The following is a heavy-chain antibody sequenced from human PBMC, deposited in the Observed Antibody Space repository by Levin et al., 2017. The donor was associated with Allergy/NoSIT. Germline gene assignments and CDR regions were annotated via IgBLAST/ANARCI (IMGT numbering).Heavy chain of an antibody. CDR3: AKTDYGDSPGDDY. CDR2: ISGSGGST. Sequence: TSETLSLTCAASGFTFSSYAMSWVRQAPGKGLEWVSAISGSGGSTYYADSVKGRFTISRDNSKNTLYLQMNSLRAEDTAVYYCAKTDYGDSPGDDYWGQGTLVTVSS. CDR1: GFTFSSYA. V-gene: IGHV3-23*01. J-gene: IGHJ4*02. D-gene: IGHD4-17*01.